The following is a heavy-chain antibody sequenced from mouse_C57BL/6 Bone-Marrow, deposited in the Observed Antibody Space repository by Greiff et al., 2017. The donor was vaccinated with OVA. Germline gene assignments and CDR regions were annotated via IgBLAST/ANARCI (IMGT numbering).Heavy chain of an antibody. CDR1: GFTFSSYA. D-gene: IGHD1-1*01. CDR3: ARNPYYYGSSSAWFAY. J-gene: IGHJ3*01. V-gene: IGHV5-4*01. CDR2: ISDGGSYT. Sequence: DVQLVESGGGLVKPGGSLKLSCAASGFTFSSYAMSWVRQTPEKRLEWVATISDGGSYTYYPDNVKGRFTISRDNAKNNLYLQMSHLKSEDTAMYYCARNPYYYGSSSAWFAYWGQGTLVTVSA.